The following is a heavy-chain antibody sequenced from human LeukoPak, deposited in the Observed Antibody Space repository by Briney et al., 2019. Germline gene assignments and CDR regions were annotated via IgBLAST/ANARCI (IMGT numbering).Heavy chain of an antibody. CDR1: GGSISSYY. CDR3: ARAIVVVPAAIETYYYYYMDV. V-gene: IGHV4-59*01. Sequence: PSETLSLTCTVSGGSISSYYWSWLRQPPGKGLEWIGYIYYSGSTNYNPSLKSRVTISVDTSKNQFSLKLSSVTAADTAVYYCARAIVVVPAAIETYYYYYMDVWGKGTTVTVSS. D-gene: IGHD2-2*01. CDR2: IYYSGST. J-gene: IGHJ6*03.